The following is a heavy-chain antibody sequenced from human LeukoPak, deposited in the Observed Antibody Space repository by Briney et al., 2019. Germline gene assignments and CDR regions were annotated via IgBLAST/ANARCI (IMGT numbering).Heavy chain of an antibody. CDR3: ARLLSSSGWYWFDP. J-gene: IGHJ5*02. D-gene: IGHD6-19*01. CDR1: GFTFSSYW. CDR2: INSDGSST. V-gene: IGHV3-74*01. Sequence: GGSLRLSCAASGFTFSSYWMHWVRQAPGKGLVWVSRINSDGSSTSYADSVKGRFTISRDNSKNTLYLQMNSLRAEDTAVYYCARLLSSSGWYWFDPWGQGTLVTVSS.